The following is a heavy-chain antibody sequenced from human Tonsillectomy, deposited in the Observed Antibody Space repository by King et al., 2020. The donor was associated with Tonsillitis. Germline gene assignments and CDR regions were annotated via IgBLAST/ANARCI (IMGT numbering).Heavy chain of an antibody. CDR3: TRGGDYDSGYYYGMDV. CDR1: GFILRGAS. V-gene: IGHV3-73*02. J-gene: IGHJ6*02. D-gene: IGHD4-17*01. Sequence: VQLVESGGGLVQPGGSLTLSCAASGFILRGASMHWARQASGKGLEWVGLNRSKSNSYATGYAASGNGRFTVSMDASKKTAYLQVNSQKTEENAVYYCTRGGDYDSGYYYGMDVWGQGTTVTVSS. CDR2: NRSKSNSYAT.